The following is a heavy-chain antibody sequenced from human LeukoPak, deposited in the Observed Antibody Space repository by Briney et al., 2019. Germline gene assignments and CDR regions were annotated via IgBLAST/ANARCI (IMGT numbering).Heavy chain of an antibody. Sequence: SETLSLTCTVSGGSISSYYWRWIRQPAGKGLEWMGRIYASGSTNYNPSLKSRVTMSVDTSKNQFSLKLSSVTAADTAVYYCARGTITMVRGVIPNYFDYWGQGTLVTVSS. CDR3: ARGTITMVRGVIPNYFDY. D-gene: IGHD3-10*01. CDR1: GGSISSYY. V-gene: IGHV4-4*07. J-gene: IGHJ4*02. CDR2: IYASGST.